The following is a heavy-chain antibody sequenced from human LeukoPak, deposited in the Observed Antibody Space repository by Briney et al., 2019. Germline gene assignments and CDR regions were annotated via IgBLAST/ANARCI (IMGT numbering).Heavy chain of an antibody. CDR1: GFTLSYFD. CDR3: ARAVCSSSTCYLRRSWFAP. D-gene: IGHD2-2*01. CDR2: ISTSSRYI. V-gene: IGHV3-21*01. Sequence: GGSLRLSCAASGFTLSYFDMNWVRQAPGKGLEWVSSISTSSRYIYYKDSVRGRFTISRDDAKNSLHLEMNSLRAEDTAVYYCARAVCSSSTCYLRRSWFAPWGQGPLVTVSS. J-gene: IGHJ5*02.